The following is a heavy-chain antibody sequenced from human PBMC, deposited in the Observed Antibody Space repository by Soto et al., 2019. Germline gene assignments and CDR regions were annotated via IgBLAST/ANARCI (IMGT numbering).Heavy chain of an antibody. D-gene: IGHD6-6*01. CDR2: ISAYNGNT. J-gene: IGHJ5*02. Sequence: ASVKVSCKASGYTFTSYGISWVRQAPGEGLEWMGWISAYNGNTNYAQKLQGRVTMTTDTSTSTAYMELRSLRSDDTAVYYCARGSISPEGSNSPPNWLDPWGQETLVTLSS. CDR1: GYTFTSYG. CDR3: ARGSISPEGSNSPPNWLDP. V-gene: IGHV1-18*01.